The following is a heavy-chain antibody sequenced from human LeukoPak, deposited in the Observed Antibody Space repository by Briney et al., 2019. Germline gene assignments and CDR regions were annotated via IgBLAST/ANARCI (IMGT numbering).Heavy chain of an antibody. J-gene: IGHJ4*02. CDR2: VHLDGTT. Sequence: SGTLSLTCGVSGGSFASTNWWTWVRQPPGKGLEWIGEVHLDGTTNYNPSLKSRLTISVDLSENHISLTLTSVTAADTAVYYCAREGGFYRPLDYSGQGTLVTVSS. V-gene: IGHV4-4*02. CDR1: GGSFASTNW. CDR3: AREGGFYRPLDY. D-gene: IGHD3-3*01.